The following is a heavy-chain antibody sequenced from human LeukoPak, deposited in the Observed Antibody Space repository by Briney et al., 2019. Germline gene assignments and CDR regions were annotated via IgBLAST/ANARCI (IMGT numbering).Heavy chain of an antibody. CDR2: IYYSGST. CDR3: ARKVYYDSSGSLNY. Sequence: SETLSLTCTVSGGSISGSSYYWGWIRQPPGKGLEWIGSIYYSGSTYYNPSLKSRVTISVDTSKNQFSLKLSSVTAADTAVYYCARKVYYDSSGSLNYWGQGTLVTVSS. J-gene: IGHJ4*02. V-gene: IGHV4-39*01. D-gene: IGHD3-22*01. CDR1: GGSISGSSYY.